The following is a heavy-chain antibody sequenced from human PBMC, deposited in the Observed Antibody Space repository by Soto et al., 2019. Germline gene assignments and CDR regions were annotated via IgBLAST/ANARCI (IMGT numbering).Heavy chain of an antibody. CDR1: GGTFSSYA. Sequence: QVQLVQSGAEVKKPGSSVKVSCKASGGTFSSYAISWVRQAPGQGLEWMGGIIPIFGTANYAQKFQGRVTITADESTSTAYMELSSLRSEDTGVYYCARDTGTYYYDSSGYRAYYFDYWGQGTLVTVSS. CDR3: ARDTGTYYYDSSGYRAYYFDY. D-gene: IGHD3-22*01. V-gene: IGHV1-69*01. J-gene: IGHJ4*02. CDR2: IIPIFGTA.